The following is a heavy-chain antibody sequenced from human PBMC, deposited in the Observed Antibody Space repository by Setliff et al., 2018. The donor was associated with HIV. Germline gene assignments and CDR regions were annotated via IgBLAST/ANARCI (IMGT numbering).Heavy chain of an antibody. CDR1: GGSFRSSRYY. J-gene: IGHJ4*02. CDR3: TIPASSLAPN. CDR2: ITYSGSA. V-gene: IGHV4-39*01. Sequence: SETLSLTCTVSGGSFRSSRYYWGWIRQPPGKGPEWIGSITYSGSARYNPSLKSRVAISVDMSKNQFSLRVTSLTAADTAVYYCTIPASSLAPNWGRGTQVTVSS.